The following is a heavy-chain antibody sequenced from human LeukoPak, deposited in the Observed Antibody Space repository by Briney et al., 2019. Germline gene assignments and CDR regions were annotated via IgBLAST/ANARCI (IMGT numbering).Heavy chain of an antibody. CDR3: ARDPAFPIVVVPAAISGYYYYYGMDV. CDR1: GYTFTSYG. V-gene: IGHV1-18*01. J-gene: IGHJ6*02. Sequence: ASVKVSCKASGYTFTSYGISWVRQAPGQGLEWMGWISAYNGNTNYAQKLQGRVTMTTDTSTSTAYMELRSLRSDDTAVYYCARDPAFPIVVVPAAISGYYYYYGMDVWGQGTTVTVSS. CDR2: ISAYNGNT. D-gene: IGHD2-2*01.